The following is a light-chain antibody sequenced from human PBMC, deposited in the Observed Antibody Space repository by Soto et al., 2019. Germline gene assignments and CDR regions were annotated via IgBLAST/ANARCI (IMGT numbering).Light chain of an antibody. CDR2: AAS. CDR1: QSISSY. CDR3: QQTFTTFKT. J-gene: IGKJ1*01. Sequence: DIQMTQSPSSLSASVGDRVTITCRASQSISSYLNWYQQKPGKAPKLLIYAASTLQSGVPSRFSGSESGTDFTLSISSLQPEDFATYYCQQTFTTFKTFGQGTKVDIK. V-gene: IGKV1-39*01.